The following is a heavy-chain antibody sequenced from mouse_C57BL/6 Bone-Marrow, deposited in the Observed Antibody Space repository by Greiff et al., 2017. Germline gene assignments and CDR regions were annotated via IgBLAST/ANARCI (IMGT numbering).Heavy chain of an antibody. CDR2: ISYDGSN. CDR3: ARWESYFDY. V-gene: IGHV3-6*01. J-gene: IGHJ2*01. CDR1: GYSITSGYY. Sequence: EVQVVESGPGLVKPSQSLSLTCSVTGYSITSGYYWNWIRQFPGNKLEWMGYISYDGSNNYNPSLKNRISITCDTSKNQFFLKLNSVTTEDTATYYCARWESYFDYWGQGTTLTVSS. D-gene: IGHD4-1*01.